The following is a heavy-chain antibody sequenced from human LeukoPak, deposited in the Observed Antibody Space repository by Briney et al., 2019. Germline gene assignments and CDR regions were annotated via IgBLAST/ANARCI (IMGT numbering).Heavy chain of an antibody. V-gene: IGHV3-13*01. J-gene: IGHJ4*02. D-gene: IGHD1-26*01. CDR3: ARGRLGATTTYFDY. CDR2: IGTAGDT. CDR1: GFTFSSYD. Sequence: GGSLRLSCAASGFTFSSYDMHWVRQATGKGLEWVSAIGTAGDTYYPGSVKGRFTISRENAKNSLYLQMNSLRAGDTAVYYCARGRLGATTTYFDYWGQGTLVTVSS.